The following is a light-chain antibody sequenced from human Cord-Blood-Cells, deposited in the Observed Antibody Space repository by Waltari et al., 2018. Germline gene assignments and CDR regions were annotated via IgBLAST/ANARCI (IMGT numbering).Light chain of an antibody. CDR1: SIDVGSSNL. CDR2: EGS. Sequence: QSALTQPASVSGSPGQSITISCPGTSIDVGSSNLFSWYQQHPGKAPKLIIYEGSKRPSGVSNRFSGSKSGNTASLTISGLQAEDEADYYCCSYAGSSTYVFGTGTKVTVL. V-gene: IGLV2-23*01. J-gene: IGLJ1*01. CDR3: CSYAGSSTYV.